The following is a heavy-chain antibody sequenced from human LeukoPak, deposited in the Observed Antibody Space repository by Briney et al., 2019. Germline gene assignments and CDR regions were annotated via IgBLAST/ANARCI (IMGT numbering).Heavy chain of an antibody. CDR2: IKEDGNEK. D-gene: IGHD5-12*01. J-gene: IGHJ6*02. Sequence: GGSLRLSCVASVDSGLTRWMSWVRQAPGKGLEWVATIKEDGNEKHYADSVKGRFTISRDNSKNTLYLQMNSLRAEDTAVYYCAGGAAWLHDYYYGMDVWGQGTTVTVSS. V-gene: IGHV3-7*01. CDR1: VDSGLTRW. CDR3: AGGAAWLHDYYYGMDV.